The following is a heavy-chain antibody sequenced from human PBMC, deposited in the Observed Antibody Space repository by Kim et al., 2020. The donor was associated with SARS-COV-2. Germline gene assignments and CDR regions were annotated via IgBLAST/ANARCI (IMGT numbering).Heavy chain of an antibody. Sequence: PSLTSRVTISVDTSKNQFSLKLSSVTAADTAVYYCARVVGQQLGRELVDYWGQGTLVTVSS. J-gene: IGHJ4*02. CDR3: ARVVGQQLGRELVDY. D-gene: IGHD6-13*01. V-gene: IGHV4-34*01.